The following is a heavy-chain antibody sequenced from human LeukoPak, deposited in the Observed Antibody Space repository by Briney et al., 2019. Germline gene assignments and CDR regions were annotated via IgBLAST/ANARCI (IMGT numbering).Heavy chain of an antibody. CDR2: IIPILGIA. CDR3: ARDRDGYNSVLDY. V-gene: IGHV1-69*04. J-gene: IGHJ4*02. D-gene: IGHD5-24*01. CDR1: GGTFSSYA. Sequence: SAKVSCKASGGTFSSYAISWVRQAPGQGLEWMGRIIPILGIANYAQKFQGRVTITADKSTSTAYMELSSLRSEDAAVYYCARDRDGYNSVLDYWGQGTLVTVSS.